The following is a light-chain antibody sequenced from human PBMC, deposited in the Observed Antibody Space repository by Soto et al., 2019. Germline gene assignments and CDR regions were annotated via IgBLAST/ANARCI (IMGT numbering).Light chain of an antibody. Sequence: DIVMTQSPLSLPVTPGEPASISCRSSQSLLHSNGYNYLDWYLQKPGQSPQLLIYLGSNRASGXXXXXXXXXXXXXXXXXIXRVEAEDVGVYYCMQALQTLITFGQGTRLEIK. CDR1: QSLLHSNGYNY. V-gene: IGKV2-28*01. J-gene: IGKJ5*01. CDR3: MQALQTLIT. CDR2: LGS.